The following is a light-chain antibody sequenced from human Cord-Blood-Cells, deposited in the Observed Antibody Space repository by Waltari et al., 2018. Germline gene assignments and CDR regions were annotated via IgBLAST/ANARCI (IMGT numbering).Light chain of an antibody. Sequence: QSALTQPASVSGSPGQSINISCTGTSRDVGSYNLVSWYQQHPGKAPKLMIYEDSTRPSGVSNRFSGSKSGNTASLTISGLQAEDEADYYCCSYAGSSTWVFGGGTKLTVL. CDR1: SRDVGSYNL. V-gene: IGLV2-23*01. CDR3: CSYAGSSTWV. CDR2: EDS. J-gene: IGLJ3*02.